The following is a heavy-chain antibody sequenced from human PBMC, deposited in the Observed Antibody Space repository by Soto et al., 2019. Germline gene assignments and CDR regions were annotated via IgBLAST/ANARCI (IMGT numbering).Heavy chain of an antibody. D-gene: IGHD2-2*01. Sequence: QVQLVQSGAEVKKPGSSVKVSCKASGGTFSSYAISWVRQAPGQGLEWMGGIIPIFGTANYAQKFQGRVTITADESTSTAYMELSSLRSEDTAVYYCARAEGYCSSTSCYGRFDYWGQGTLVTFSS. J-gene: IGHJ4*02. V-gene: IGHV1-69*01. CDR2: IIPIFGTA. CDR3: ARAEGYCSSTSCYGRFDY. CDR1: GGTFSSYA.